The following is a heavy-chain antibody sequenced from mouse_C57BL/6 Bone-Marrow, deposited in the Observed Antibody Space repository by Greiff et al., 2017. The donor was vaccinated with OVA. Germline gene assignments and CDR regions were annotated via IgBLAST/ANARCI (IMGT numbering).Heavy chain of an antibody. V-gene: IGHV1-19*01. CDR2: INPYNGGT. CDR1: GYTFTDYY. J-gene: IGHJ4*01. Sequence: EVQLQQSGPVLVKPGASVKMSCKASGYTFTDYYMNWVKQSHGKSLEWIGVINPYNGGTSYNQKFKGKATLTVDKSSSTAYMELNSLTSEDSAVYYCARPLYYGYDYAMDYWGQGTSVTVSS. CDR3: ARPLYYGYDYAMDY. D-gene: IGHD2-2*01.